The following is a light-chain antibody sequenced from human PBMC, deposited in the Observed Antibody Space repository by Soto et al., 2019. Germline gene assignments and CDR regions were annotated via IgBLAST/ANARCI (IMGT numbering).Light chain of an antibody. CDR1: QSVDSSY. Sequence: EIVLTQSPGTLSLSPGERATLSCRASQSVDSSYLAWFQQKPGQAPRLLIYGASSRATGIPDRFSGSGSATVFTLTISRLEPEDFAVYYCQQYGGSPMYTFGQGTKLEIK. CDR3: QQYGGSPMYT. J-gene: IGKJ2*01. V-gene: IGKV3-20*01. CDR2: GAS.